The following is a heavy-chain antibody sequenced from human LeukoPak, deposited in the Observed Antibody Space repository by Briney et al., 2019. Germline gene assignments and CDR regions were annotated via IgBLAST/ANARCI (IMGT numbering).Heavy chain of an antibody. V-gene: IGHV1-18*01. J-gene: IGHJ4*02. Sequence: ASVKVSCKASGCSFTSYGISSVRQAPGQGLEWMGGITTYNGDSNYAQNLQGRVTMTTDTSTTTAYMELRSLRSDDTAVYYCARRSGNWYYFAYWGQWTLVTVSS. CDR1: GCSFTSYG. D-gene: IGHD6-13*01. CDR2: ITTYNGDS. CDR3: ARRSGNWYYFAY.